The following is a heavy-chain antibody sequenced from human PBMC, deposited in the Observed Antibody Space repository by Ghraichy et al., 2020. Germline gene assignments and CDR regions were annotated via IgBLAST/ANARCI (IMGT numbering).Heavy chain of an antibody. CDR2: IYYSGYT. V-gene: IGHV4-59*01. J-gene: IGHJ4*02. CDR1: GGSISGYY. D-gene: IGHD1-14*01. Sequence: SETLSLTCTVSGGSISGYYWNWIRQPPGKGLEWIGYIYYSGYTNYNPSLRSRVTISVDTSKNQFSLKLRSVTAADTAVYYCARGNRILGYWGQGTLVTVSP. CDR3: ARGNRILGY.